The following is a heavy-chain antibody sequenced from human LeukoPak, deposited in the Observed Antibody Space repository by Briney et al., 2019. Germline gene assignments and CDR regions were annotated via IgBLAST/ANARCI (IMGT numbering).Heavy chain of an antibody. CDR3: VGAARGCNL. CDR1: GFTLSPYG. D-gene: IGHD3-10*01. J-gene: IGHJ2*01. V-gene: IGHV3-13*04. Sequence: GGSLRLSCAASGFTLSPYGMLWVRRATPKDLGWVSTIGAGGDNYYPGSAQARFTTSRENAKNSWYLQMLSLMAGDTAAYYCVGAARGCNLWGRGTLVTVSA. CDR2: IGAGGDN.